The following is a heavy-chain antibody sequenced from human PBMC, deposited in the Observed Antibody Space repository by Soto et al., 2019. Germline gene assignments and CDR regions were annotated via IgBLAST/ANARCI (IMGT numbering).Heavy chain of an antibody. D-gene: IGHD6-6*01. CDR2: IWYDGSNK. J-gene: IGHJ6*02. CDR1: GFTFSSYG. CDR3: ARSSPVDV. V-gene: IGHV3-33*01. Sequence: QVQLVESGGGVVQPGRSLRLSCAASGFTFSSYGMHWVRQAPGKGLEWVADIWYDGSNKYYADSVKGRFTISRDNSKNTLYLQMNSLRAEDTAVYYCARSSPVDVWGQGTTVTVSS.